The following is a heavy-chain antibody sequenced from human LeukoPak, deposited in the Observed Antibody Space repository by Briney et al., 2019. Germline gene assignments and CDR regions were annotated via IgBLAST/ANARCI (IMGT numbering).Heavy chain of an antibody. J-gene: IGHJ5*02. CDR1: AYTLSSNG. CDR3: AREWSGYDVLPGGIWFDP. V-gene: IGHV1-18*01. Sequence: ASVKVSCKVSAYTLSSNGISWVRQAPGQGLEGMGWISAYNGHTDYAQKFEGRVTTTTDTSTSTAYIELRSLTSDDTAAYYCAREWSGYDVLPGGIWFDPWGQGPLVTVSS. D-gene: IGHD3-9*01. CDR2: ISAYNGHT.